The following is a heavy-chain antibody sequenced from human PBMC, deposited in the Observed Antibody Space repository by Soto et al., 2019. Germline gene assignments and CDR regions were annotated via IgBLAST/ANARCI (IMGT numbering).Heavy chain of an antibody. J-gene: IGHJ6*02. CDR1: GFTFSSYG. CDR2: VWYDGGNK. D-gene: IGHD5-12*01. CDR3: VRAAGYSGNDYVYYYGMDV. V-gene: IGHV3-33*01. Sequence: QVQLVESGGGVVQPGRSLRLSCAASGFTFSSYGMHWVRQAPGKGLEWVALVWYDGGNKYYADSVKGRFTISRDTSKNTLYQKMNSLRAEDTAVYYCVRAAGYSGNDYVYYYGMDVWGQGTTVTVSS.